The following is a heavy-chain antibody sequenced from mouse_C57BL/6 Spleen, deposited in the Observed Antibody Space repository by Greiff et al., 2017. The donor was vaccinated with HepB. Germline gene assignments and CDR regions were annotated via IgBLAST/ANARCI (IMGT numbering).Heavy chain of an antibody. CDR1: GFNIKDDY. D-gene: IGHD1-1*01. CDR3: TTTVVGRGYFDY. CDR2: IDPENGDT. V-gene: IGHV14-4*01. Sequence: VHVKQSGAELVRPGASVKLSCTASGFNIKDDYMHWVKQRPEQGLEWIGWIDPENGDTEYASKFQGKATITADTSSNTAYLQLSSLTSEDTAVYYCTTTVVGRGYFDYWGQGTTLTVSS. J-gene: IGHJ2*01.